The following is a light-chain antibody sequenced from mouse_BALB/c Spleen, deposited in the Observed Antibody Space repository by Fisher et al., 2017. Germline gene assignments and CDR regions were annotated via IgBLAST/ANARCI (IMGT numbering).Light chain of an antibody. CDR3: HQYHRSPWT. CDR2: STS. CDR1: SSVSSSY. V-gene: IGKV4-57-1*01. Sequence: DIVMTQSTAITAASPGEKVTMTCRASSSVSSSYLHWYQQKSGASPKLWIYSTSNLASGVPARFSGSGSGTSYSLTISSMEAEDAAIYYCHQYHRSPWTFGGGTKLEIK. J-gene: IGKJ1*01.